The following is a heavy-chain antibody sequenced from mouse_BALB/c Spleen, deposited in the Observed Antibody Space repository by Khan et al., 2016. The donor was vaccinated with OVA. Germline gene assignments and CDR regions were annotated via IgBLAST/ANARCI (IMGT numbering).Heavy chain of an antibody. Sequence: VQLKQSGPGLVKPSQSLSLTCTVTGYSITSDYAWNWIRQFPGNKLEWMGYISYSGSTSYNPSLRSRISITRDTSKNQFFLQLNFVTTEDTAKFYCARQNYYGYAMDYWGQGTSVTVSS. CDR2: ISYSGST. V-gene: IGHV3-2*02. D-gene: IGHD1-1*01. CDR3: ARQNYYGYAMDY. J-gene: IGHJ4*01. CDR1: GYSITSDYA.